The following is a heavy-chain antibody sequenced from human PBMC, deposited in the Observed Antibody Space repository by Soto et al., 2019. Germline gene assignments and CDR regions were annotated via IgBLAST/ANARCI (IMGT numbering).Heavy chain of an antibody. CDR3: ARGWGRIFDY. V-gene: IGHV4-59*08. J-gene: IGHJ4*02. D-gene: IGHD7-27*01. Sequence: SETLSLTCTVSGDSISSYYWSWIRQPPGKGLEWIGYIHYSGSTNYNPSLKSRVTISVDTSKNQFSLRLSSVTAADTAVYYCARGWGRIFDYWGQGTLVNVSS. CDR2: IHYSGST. CDR1: GDSISSYY.